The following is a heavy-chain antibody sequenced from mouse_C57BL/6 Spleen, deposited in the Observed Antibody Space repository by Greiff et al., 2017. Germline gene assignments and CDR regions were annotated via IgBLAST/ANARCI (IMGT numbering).Heavy chain of an antibody. CDR1: GYTFTDYN. V-gene: IGHV1-18*01. CDR2: INPNNGGP. D-gene: IGHD4-1*01. CDR3: ARTANWEGFYDY. Sequence: VQLQQSGPELVKPGASVKIPCKASGYTFTDYNMDWVKQSHGKSLEWIGDINPNNGGPIYNQKFKGKATLTVDKSSSTAYMELRSLTSEDTAVYYSARTANWEGFYDYWGQGTTLTVSS. J-gene: IGHJ2*01.